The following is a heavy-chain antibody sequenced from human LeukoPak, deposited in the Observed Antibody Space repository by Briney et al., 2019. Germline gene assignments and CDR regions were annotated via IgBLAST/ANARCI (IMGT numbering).Heavy chain of an antibody. CDR1: GGSISSYY. J-gene: IGHJ4*02. D-gene: IGHD4-23*01. V-gene: IGHV4-59*08. CDR2: ISHSGST. CDR3: ARLRDGDYGGCFDY. Sequence: SETLSLTCTVSGGSISSYYWSWIRQSPGKGLEWIGHISHSGSTKYSSSLKSRAIISSDTSKNQFSLKLSSVTAADTALYYCARLRDGDYGGCFDYWGQGTLVTASS.